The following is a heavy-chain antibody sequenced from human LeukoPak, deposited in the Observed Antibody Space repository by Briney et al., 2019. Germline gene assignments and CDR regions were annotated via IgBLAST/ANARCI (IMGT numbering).Heavy chain of an antibody. V-gene: IGHV1-2*02. CDR2: SDPKSGAT. CDR3: ARGGSYGLFDY. J-gene: IGHJ4*02. CDR1: GYTFTSYY. Sequence: ASVKVSCKTSGYTFTSYYIHWLRQAPGQRFEWMGWSDPKSGATKYEHFQGRVTMTRDTSISTAYMELRSLRSDDTAVCYCARGGSYGLFDYWGQGTLVTVSS. D-gene: IGHD5-18*01.